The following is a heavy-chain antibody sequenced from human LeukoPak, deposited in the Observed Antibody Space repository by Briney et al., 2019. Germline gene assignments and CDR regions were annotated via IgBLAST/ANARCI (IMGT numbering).Heavy chain of an antibody. D-gene: IGHD5-18*01. CDR1: GDSIHTYN. CDR3: ARDRQPSYGSDLDH. J-gene: IGHJ4*02. Sequence: KPSETLSLTCTVSGDSIHTYNWMWIRDPAGRGLEFLVRNNFAGRRYYNPPLKSRVTISVDSPRTQFSLELTSVTAADTAVYYCARDRQPSYGSDLDHWGQGILVTVSS. CDR2: NNFAGRR. V-gene: IGHV4-4*07.